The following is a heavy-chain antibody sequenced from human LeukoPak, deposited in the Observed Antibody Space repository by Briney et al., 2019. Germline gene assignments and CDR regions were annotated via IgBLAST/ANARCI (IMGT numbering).Heavy chain of an antibody. D-gene: IGHD3-16*01. CDR2: IRSKANSYAT. J-gene: IGHJ3*02. CDR3: ALGGGDAFDI. Sequence: GGSLRLSCAASGFTFSDSAMHCVRQASGRGLEWVGRIRSKANSYATACAASVKGRFTISRDDSKNTAYLQMNSLRAEDTAVYYCALGGGDAFDIWGQGTMVTVSS. CDR1: GFTFSDSA. V-gene: IGHV3-73*01.